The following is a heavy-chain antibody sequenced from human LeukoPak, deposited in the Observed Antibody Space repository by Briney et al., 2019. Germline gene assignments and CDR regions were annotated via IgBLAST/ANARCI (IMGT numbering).Heavy chain of an antibody. CDR3: ATYIAAAGGDWFDP. D-gene: IGHD6-13*01. CDR1: GYTLTELS. Sequence: ASVKVSCKVSGYTLTELSMHWVRQAPGKGLEWMGGFDPEDGETIYAQKFQGRVTMTEDTSTDTAYMELSSLRSEDTAVYYCATYIAAAGGDWFDPWGQGTLVTVSS. CDR2: FDPEDGET. J-gene: IGHJ5*02. V-gene: IGHV1-24*01.